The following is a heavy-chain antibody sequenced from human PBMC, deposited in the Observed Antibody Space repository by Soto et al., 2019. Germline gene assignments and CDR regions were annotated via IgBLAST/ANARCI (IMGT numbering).Heavy chain of an antibody. Sequence: GASVKVSCKASGGTFSGYTLSWVRQAPGQGLEWMGGIIPTYDTTNYAQKFQGRLTITADASTSTAYMELSGLRSEDTAMYYCASGAWFTDFSWFGPWGQGTLVTVSS. V-gene: IGHV1-69*13. D-gene: IGHD3-10*01. CDR1: GGTFSGYT. CDR2: IIPTYDTT. CDR3: ASGAWFTDFSWFGP. J-gene: IGHJ5*02.